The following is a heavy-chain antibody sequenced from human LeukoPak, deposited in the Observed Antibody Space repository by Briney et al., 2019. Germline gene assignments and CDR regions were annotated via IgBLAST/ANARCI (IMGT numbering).Heavy chain of an antibody. Sequence: GGSLRLSCAASGFTFSNYNMNWVRQAPGKGLEWVSYISGSSSTIYYADSVKGRFTISRDNAKNSLYLQMNSLRAEDTAVYYCARDLIDFDELDYGGNYWGQGTLVTVSS. CDR3: ARDLIDFDELDYGGNY. D-gene: IGHD4-23*01. CDR1: GFTFSNYN. V-gene: IGHV3-48*04. J-gene: IGHJ4*02. CDR2: ISGSSSTI.